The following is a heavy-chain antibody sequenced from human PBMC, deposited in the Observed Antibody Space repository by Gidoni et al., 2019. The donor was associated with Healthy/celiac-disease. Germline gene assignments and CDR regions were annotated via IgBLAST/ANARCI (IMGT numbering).Heavy chain of an antibody. D-gene: IGHD3-22*01. CDR3: ARIYDSSGYSYEGYYYMDV. J-gene: IGHJ6*03. Sequence: QVTLRESGPALVKPTQTLTLTCTFSGFSLSTSGLCVSWIRQPPGKALEWLARIDWDDDKYYSTSLKTRLTISKDTSKNQVVLTMTNMDPVDTATYYCARIYDSSGYSYEGYYYMDVWGKGTTVTVSS. V-gene: IGHV2-70*15. CDR1: GFSLSTSGLC. CDR2: IDWDDDK.